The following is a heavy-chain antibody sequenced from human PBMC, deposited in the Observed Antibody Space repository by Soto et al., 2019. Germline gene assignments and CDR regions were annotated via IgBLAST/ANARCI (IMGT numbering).Heavy chain of an antibody. Sequence: GASVKVSCKASGYTFTSYAISWVRQAPGQGLEWMGWISAYNGNTNYAQKLQGRVTMTTDTSTSKAYMELRSLRSDDTAVYYCASSLGYCSSTSCYYYYYGMDVWGQGTTVTVSS. D-gene: IGHD2-2*01. CDR1: GYTFTSYA. CDR3: ASSLGYCSSTSCYYYYYGMDV. V-gene: IGHV1-18*01. J-gene: IGHJ6*02. CDR2: ISAYNGNT.